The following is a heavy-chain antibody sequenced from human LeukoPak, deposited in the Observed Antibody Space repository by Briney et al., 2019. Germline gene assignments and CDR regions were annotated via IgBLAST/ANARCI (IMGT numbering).Heavy chain of an antibody. J-gene: IGHJ3*02. CDR1: GGSIGSYY. V-gene: IGHV4-59*08. CDR3: ARQSLDAFDI. Sequence: SETLSLTCTVSGGSIGSYYWSWIRQPPGKGLEWIGYIYYSGSTNYNPSLKSRVTISVDTSKNQFSLKLSSVTAADTAVYYCARQSLDAFDIWGQGTMVTVSS. CDR2: IYYSGST.